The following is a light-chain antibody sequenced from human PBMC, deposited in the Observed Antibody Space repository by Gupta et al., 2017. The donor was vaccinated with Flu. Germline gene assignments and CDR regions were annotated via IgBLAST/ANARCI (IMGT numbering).Light chain of an antibody. J-gene: IGLJ2*01. CDR2: DVT. CDR3: SSCTSSTTLV. Sequence: SITISCTGTSSDIGSYNYVSWYQQHPGKAPQLLIYDVTNRPSGVSNRFSGSKSGDTASLTISGLQAEDEADYYCSSCTSSTTLVFGGGTKLTVL. V-gene: IGLV2-14*01. CDR1: SSDIGSYNY.